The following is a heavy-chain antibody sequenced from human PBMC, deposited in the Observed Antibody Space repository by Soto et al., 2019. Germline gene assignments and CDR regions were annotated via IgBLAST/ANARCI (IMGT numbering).Heavy chain of an antibody. V-gene: IGHV1-69*10. J-gene: IGHJ4*02. D-gene: IGHD3-22*01. CDR3: AKEKSRYDRSGYYRPDY. CDR1: GDTFSSYA. CDR2: TIPMLGTP. Sequence: SVKVSCKSSGDTFSSYAISWVRQAPGQGLEWMGGTIPMLGTPSYAQKFQDRVTITADKFTSTAYMELSGLRSEDTAVYYCAKEKSRYDRSGYYRPDYWGQGTLVTVSS.